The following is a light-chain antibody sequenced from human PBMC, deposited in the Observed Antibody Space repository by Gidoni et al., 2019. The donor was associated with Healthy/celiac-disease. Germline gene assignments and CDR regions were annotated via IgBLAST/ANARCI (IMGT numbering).Light chain of an antibody. Sequence: QSALTQPPSVSGSPGQSITISCTGTSSDVGGYNYVSWYQQHPVKAPKLMIYEVSNRPSGVPDRFSGSKSGNTASLTISGLQAEDEADYYCSSYTSSILYVFGTGTKVTVL. J-gene: IGLJ1*01. V-gene: IGLV2-14*01. CDR1: SSDVGGYNY. CDR2: EVS. CDR3: SSYTSSILYV.